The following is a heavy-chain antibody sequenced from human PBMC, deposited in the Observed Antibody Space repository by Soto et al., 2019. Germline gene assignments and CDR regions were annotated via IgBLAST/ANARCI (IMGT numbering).Heavy chain of an antibody. V-gene: IGHV3-15*01. CDR1: GFTFSNAW. CDR2: IKSKTDGGTT. D-gene: IGHD2-8*01. Sequence: GGSLRLSCAASGFTFSNAWMSWVRQAPGKGLEWVGRIKSKTDGGTTDYAAPVKGRFTISRDDSKNTLYLQMNSLKTEDTAVYYCTTGGLGYCTNGVCYTSVYYFDYWGQGTLVTVSS. CDR3: TTGGLGYCTNGVCYTSVYYFDY. J-gene: IGHJ4*02.